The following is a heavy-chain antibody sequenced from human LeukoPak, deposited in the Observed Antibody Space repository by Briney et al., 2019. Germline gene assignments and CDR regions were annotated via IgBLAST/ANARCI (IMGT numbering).Heavy chain of an antibody. Sequence: PGRSLRLSCAASGFTFSSYGMHWVRQAPGKGPEWVAVISYDGSNKYYADSVKGRFTISRDNSKNTLYLQMNSLRAEDTAVYYCAKVPYGDYVFDYWGQGTLVTVSS. CDR3: AKVPYGDYVFDY. D-gene: IGHD4-17*01. CDR2: ISYDGSNK. CDR1: GFTFSSYG. J-gene: IGHJ4*02. V-gene: IGHV3-30*18.